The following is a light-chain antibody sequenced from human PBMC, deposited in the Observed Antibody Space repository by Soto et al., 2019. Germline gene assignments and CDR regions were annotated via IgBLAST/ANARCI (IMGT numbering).Light chain of an antibody. CDR3: HQYHSPPQT. J-gene: IGKJ2*01. CDR2: AAS. CDR1: QTMTRAY. V-gene: IGKV3-20*01. Sequence: EIVLMQSPGTLSLSPGERATLSCRASQTMTRAYVAWYQQKPGQAHRLLIYAASYRATGISDKFSGSGSGTDFSLTISRLEPEDSAVYYCHQYHSPPQTFGQGNKVEIK.